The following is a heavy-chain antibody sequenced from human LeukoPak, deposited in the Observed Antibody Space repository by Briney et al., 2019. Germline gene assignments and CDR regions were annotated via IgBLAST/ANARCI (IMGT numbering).Heavy chain of an antibody. D-gene: IGHD2-15*01. J-gene: IGHJ6*02. CDR1: GVTVSDNY. CDR3: AKFRGGSGLV. Sequence: GSLRLSCAASGVTVSDNYMSWVRQAPGKGLEWVSAISGSGGSTYYADSVKGRFTISRDNSKNTLYLQMNSLRAEDTAVYYCAKFRGGSGLVWGQGTTVTVSS. V-gene: IGHV3-23*01. CDR2: ISGSGGST.